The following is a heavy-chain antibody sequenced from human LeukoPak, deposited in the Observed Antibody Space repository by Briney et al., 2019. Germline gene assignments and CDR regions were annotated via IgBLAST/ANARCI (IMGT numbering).Heavy chain of an antibody. CDR2: ISYDGSNK. J-gene: IGHJ4*02. CDR1: GFTFSSYA. CDR3: ARGEHQPFDY. Sequence: GRSLRLSCAASGFTFSSYAMHWVRQAPGKGLEWVAVISYDGSNKYYADSVKGRFTISRDNSKNTLYLQMNSLRAEDTAVYYCARGEHQPFDYWGQGTLVTVSS. V-gene: IGHV3-30-3*01. D-gene: IGHD1/OR15-1a*01.